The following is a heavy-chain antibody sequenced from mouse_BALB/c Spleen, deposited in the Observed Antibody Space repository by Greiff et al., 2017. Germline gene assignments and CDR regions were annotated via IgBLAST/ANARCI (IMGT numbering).Heavy chain of an antibody. D-gene: IGHD1-1*01. CDR2: ISSGGSYT. J-gene: IGHJ1*01. Sequence: EVQLVESGGGLVKPGGSLKLSCAASGFTFSSYTMSWVRQTPEKRLEWVATISSGGSYTYYPDSVKGRFTISRDNAKNTLYLQMSSLKSEDTAMYYCTRVYGSSSYWYFDVWGAGTTVTVSS. CDR3: TRVYGSSSYWYFDV. V-gene: IGHV5-6-4*01. CDR1: GFTFSSYT.